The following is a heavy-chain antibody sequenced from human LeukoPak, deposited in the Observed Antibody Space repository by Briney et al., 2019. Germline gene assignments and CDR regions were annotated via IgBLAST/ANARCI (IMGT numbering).Heavy chain of an antibody. D-gene: IGHD6-13*01. CDR3: AKLSSSSWYDVSGVYYFDY. CDR1: GFTFSSYG. J-gene: IGHJ4*02. CDR2: ISYDGSNK. V-gene: IGHV3-30*18. Sequence: PGGSLRLSCAASGFTFSSYGMHWVRQAPGKGLEWVAVISYDGSNKYYADSVKGRFTISRDNSKNTLYLQMNSLRAEDTAVYYCAKLSSSSWYDVSGVYYFDYWGQGTLVTVSS.